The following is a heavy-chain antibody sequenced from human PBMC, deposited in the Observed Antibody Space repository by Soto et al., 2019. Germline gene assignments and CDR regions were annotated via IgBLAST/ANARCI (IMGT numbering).Heavy chain of an antibody. D-gene: IGHD6-19*01. CDR3: AKERRSGWYWTHYYGMDV. J-gene: IGHJ6*04. V-gene: IGHV3-30*18. Sequence: PGGSLRLSCAASGFTFSSYGMHWVRQAPGKGLEWVAVISYDGSNKYYADSVKGRFTISRDNSKNTLYLQMNSLRAEDTAVYYCAKERRSGWYWTHYYGMDVWGKGTTVNVSA. CDR2: ISYDGSNK. CDR1: GFTFSSYG.